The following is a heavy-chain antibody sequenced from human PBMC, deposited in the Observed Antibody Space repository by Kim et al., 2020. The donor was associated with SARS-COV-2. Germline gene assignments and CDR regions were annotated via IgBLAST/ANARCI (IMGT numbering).Heavy chain of an antibody. D-gene: IGHD1-26*01. CDR3: ARDRGGATYAFDI. J-gene: IGHJ3*02. CDR2: IYTSGST. CDR1: GGSISSGSYY. V-gene: IGHV4-61*02. Sequence: SETLSLTCTVSGGSISSGSYYWSWIRQPAGKGLEWIGRIYTSGSTNYNPSLKSRVTISVDTSKNQFSLKLSSVTAADTAVYYCARDRGGATYAFDIWGQGTMVTVSS.